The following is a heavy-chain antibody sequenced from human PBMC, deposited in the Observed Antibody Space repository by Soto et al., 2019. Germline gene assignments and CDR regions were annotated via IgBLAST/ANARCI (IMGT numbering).Heavy chain of an antibody. V-gene: IGHV4-4*02. Sequence: SETLSLTCTVSGGSMTSSKWWNWVRQSPGKGLEWIGEAHHSGRTNYNPSLKSRVTISVDKSKNHFSLKLSSVTAADTAVYYCAISEATGLYYWGQGTLVTVSS. J-gene: IGHJ4*02. CDR2: AHHSGRT. CDR3: AISEATGLYY. D-gene: IGHD1-26*01. CDR1: GGSMTSSKW.